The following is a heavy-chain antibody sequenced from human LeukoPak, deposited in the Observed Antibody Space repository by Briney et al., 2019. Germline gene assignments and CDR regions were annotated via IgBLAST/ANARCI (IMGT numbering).Heavy chain of an antibody. Sequence: PGGSLRLSCAASGFTFSSYGMHWVRQAPGKGLEWVAVIWYDGSNKYYADSVKGRFTISRDNSKNTLYLQMNSLRAEDTAVYYCASRSSGWDIWGQGTMVTVSS. CDR3: ASRSSGWDI. V-gene: IGHV3-33*01. D-gene: IGHD6-19*01. CDR1: GFTFSSYG. J-gene: IGHJ3*02. CDR2: IWYDGSNK.